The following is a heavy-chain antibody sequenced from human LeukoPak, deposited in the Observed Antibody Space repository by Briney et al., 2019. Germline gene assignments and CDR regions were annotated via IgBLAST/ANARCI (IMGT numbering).Heavy chain of an antibody. D-gene: IGHD2-8*01. CDR3: ARARPLYCTNGVPFETDAFDI. CDR2: INPNSGGT. Sequence: ASVKVSCKASGYTFTGYYMHWVRQAPGQGLEWMGWINPNSGGTNYAQKFQGRVTMTRDTSISTAYMELSRLRSDDTAVYYCARARPLYCTNGVPFETDAFDIWGQGTMVTVSS. J-gene: IGHJ3*02. V-gene: IGHV1-2*02. CDR1: GYTFTGYY.